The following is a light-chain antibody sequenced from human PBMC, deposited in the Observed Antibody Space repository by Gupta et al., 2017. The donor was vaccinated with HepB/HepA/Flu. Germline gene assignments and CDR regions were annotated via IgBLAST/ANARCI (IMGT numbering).Light chain of an antibody. Sequence: DIQMTQSPSYLSASVGDRVTITCQASQNISNYLNWYQQKPGKAPKLLIYDASNLETGVPSRFRGSGSGTDFTFTISSLQPEDIATYYCQQYDNPMCSFGQGTKLEIK. CDR2: DAS. J-gene: IGKJ2*04. CDR1: QNISNY. V-gene: IGKV1-33*01. CDR3: QQYDNPMCS.